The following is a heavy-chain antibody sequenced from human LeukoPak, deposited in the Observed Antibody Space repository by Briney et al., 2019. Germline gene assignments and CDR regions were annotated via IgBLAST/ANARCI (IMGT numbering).Heavy chain of an antibody. CDR3: ARDQDGDYPYFDY. CDR2: IYSGGST. J-gene: IGHJ4*02. V-gene: IGHV3-53*01. CDR1: GFTVSSNY. Sequence: PGGSLRLSCAASGFTVSSNYMSWVRQAPGKGLEWVSVIYSGGSTYYADSVKGRFTISRDNSKNTLYLQMNSLRAEDTAVYYCARDQDGDYPYFDYWGQGTLVTVSS. D-gene: IGHD4-17*01.